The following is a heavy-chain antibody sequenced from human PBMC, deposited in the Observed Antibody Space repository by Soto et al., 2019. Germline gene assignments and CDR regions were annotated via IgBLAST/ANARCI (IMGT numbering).Heavy chain of an antibody. D-gene: IGHD3-22*01. Sequence: QVQLVEYGGGVVQPGRSLRLSCAASGFTFGSYAMHWVRQAPGKGLEWVAVISYDGSNKYYADSVKGRFTISRDNSKNTLYLQMNSLRAEDTAVYYCARSPAVVVLQDYWGQGTLVTVSS. CDR3: ARSPAVVVLQDY. CDR1: GFTFGSYA. J-gene: IGHJ4*02. CDR2: ISYDGSNK. V-gene: IGHV3-30-3*01.